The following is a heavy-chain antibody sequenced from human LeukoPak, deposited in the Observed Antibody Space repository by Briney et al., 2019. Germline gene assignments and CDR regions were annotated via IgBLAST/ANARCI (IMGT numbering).Heavy chain of an antibody. D-gene: IGHD2/OR15-2a*01. V-gene: IGHV1-18*04. J-gene: IGHJ4*02. CDR2: NSALTGNI. CDR1: GYNFNSHG. CDR3: ARADPTNTGHEYFDY. Sequence: ASVTVSCKASGYNFNSHGIIWVRQAPGQRPEWMGWNSALTGNIDYAPKFQGRVTMNTDTSTRTAYMELSSLVSADTAVYFCARADPTNTGHEYFDYWGRGTLVTVSS.